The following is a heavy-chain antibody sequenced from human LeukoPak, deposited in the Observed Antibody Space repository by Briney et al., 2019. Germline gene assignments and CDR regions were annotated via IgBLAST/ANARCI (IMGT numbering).Heavy chain of an antibody. V-gene: IGHV5-51*01. CDR3: ARHGVSGIQLWLQDY. CDR1: GYSFTSYW. J-gene: IGHJ4*02. CDR2: IYPGDSDT. Sequence: GESLKISCKGSGYSFTSYWIGWVRQMPGKGLEWMGIIYPGDSDTRYSPSFQGQVTTSADKSISTAYLQWSSLKASDTAMYYCARHGVSGIQLWLQDYWGQGTLVTDSS. D-gene: IGHD5-18*01.